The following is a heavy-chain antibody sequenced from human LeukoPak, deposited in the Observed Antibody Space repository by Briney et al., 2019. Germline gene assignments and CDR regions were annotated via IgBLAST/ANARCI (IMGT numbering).Heavy chain of an antibody. CDR1: GYSISSGYY. CDR2: IYHSGST. CDR3: ARGLWFGESKRPYYYYYMDV. Sequence: SETLSLTCTVSGYSISSGYYWGWIRQPPGKGLEWIGNIYHSGSTFYNPSLKSRVTISVDTSKNQFSLKLSSVTAADTAVYYCARGLWFGESKRPYYYYYMDVWGKGTTVTVSS. V-gene: IGHV4-38-2*02. J-gene: IGHJ6*03. D-gene: IGHD3-10*01.